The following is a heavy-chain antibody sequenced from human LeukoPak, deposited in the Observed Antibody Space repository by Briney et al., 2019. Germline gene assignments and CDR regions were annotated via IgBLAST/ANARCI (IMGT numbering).Heavy chain of an antibody. V-gene: IGHV3-30*04. J-gene: IGHJ4*02. CDR1: GFNFDNFA. CDR2: ISHDGRTK. CDR3: ARPSPPGDGYNPPDH. D-gene: IGHD5-24*01. Sequence: GGSLRHSCFVSGFNFDNFAMHWVRQPLGKGLEWVAVISHDGRTKYYADSMKGRITISRDNSKNTLFLQMNNLRSEDTAVYFCARPSPPGDGYNPPDHWGQGTLVTVSS.